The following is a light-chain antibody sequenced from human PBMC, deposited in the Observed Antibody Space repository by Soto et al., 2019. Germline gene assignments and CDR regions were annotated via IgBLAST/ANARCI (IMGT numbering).Light chain of an antibody. J-gene: IGKJ1*01. V-gene: IGKV1-5*03. CDR2: KAS. Sequence: DIQMTQSPSSLSASLGDRITITCRASQIIDTWLAGYQQKPGKAPKLLIYKASSLENGVPSRYSGSGSGTEFTLTISSLQPDDFATDYCQQYETYAPWTFGQGTNVEVK. CDR1: QIIDTW. CDR3: QQYETYAPWT.